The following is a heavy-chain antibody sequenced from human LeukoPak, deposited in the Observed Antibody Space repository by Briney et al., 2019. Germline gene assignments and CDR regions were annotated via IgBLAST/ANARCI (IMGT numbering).Heavy chain of an antibody. V-gene: IGHV3-48*01. CDR1: GFTFSSYS. CDR3: ARVFPGMDY. J-gene: IGHJ4*02. D-gene: IGHD3-3*01. Sequence: GGSLRLSCAASGFTFSSYSMNWVRQAPGKGLEWVSYISSSSSTIYYADSVKGRFTISRDNAKNSLYLQMNSLRAEDTAVYYCARVFPGMDYWGQGALVTVSS. CDR2: ISSSSSTI.